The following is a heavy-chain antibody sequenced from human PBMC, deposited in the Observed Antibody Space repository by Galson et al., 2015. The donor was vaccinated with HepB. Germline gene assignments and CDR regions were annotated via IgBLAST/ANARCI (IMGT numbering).Heavy chain of an antibody. D-gene: IGHD3-3*01. J-gene: IGHJ3*02. CDR1: GFTFSSYW. Sequence: SLRLSCAASGFTFSSYWMSWVRQAPGKGLEWVANIKQDGSEKYYVDSVKGRFTISRDNAKNSLYLQMNSLRAEDTAVYYCARASSYDFWSGLGWTLDTGRDAFDIWGQGTMVTVSS. V-gene: IGHV3-7*03. CDR2: IKQDGSEK. CDR3: ARASSYDFWSGLGWTLDTGRDAFDI.